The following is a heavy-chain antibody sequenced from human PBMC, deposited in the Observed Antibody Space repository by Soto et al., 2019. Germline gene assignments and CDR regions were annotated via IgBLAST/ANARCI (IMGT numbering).Heavy chain of an antibody. CDR3: AKGDRYYYDSSGYLPFDY. CDR1: GFTFSSYA. J-gene: IGHJ4*02. V-gene: IGHV3-23*01. CDR2: ISGSGGST. Sequence: EVQLLESGGGLVQPGGSLRLSCAASGFTFSSYAMSWVRQAPGKGLEWVSAISGSGGSTYYADSVKGRFTISRDNSKNTLYLQMNSLRAEDTAVYYCAKGDRYYYDSSGYLPFDYWGQGTLVTVSS. D-gene: IGHD3-22*01.